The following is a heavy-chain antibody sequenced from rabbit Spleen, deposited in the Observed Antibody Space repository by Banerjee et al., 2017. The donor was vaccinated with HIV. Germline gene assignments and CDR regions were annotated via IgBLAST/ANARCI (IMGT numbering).Heavy chain of an antibody. J-gene: IGHJ6*01. CDR2: IYVGSSGST. CDR1: GFSFSSGYD. CDR3: ARDSGTSFSTYGMDL. D-gene: IGHD8-1*01. Sequence: QSLEESGGGLVKPGASLTPTCKASGFSFSSGYDMCWVRQAPGKGLEWIACIYVGSSGSTYYATWAKGQFTISKTSSTTVTLQMTSLTAADTATYFCARDSGTSFSTYGMDLWGPGTLVTVS. V-gene: IGHV1S40*01.